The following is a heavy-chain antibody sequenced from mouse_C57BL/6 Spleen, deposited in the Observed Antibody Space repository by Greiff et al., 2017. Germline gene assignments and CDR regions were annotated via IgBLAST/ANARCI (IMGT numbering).Heavy chain of an antibody. Sequence: QVQLKQPGAELVKPGASVKLSCKASGYTFTSYGIRWVKQRPGQGLEWIGEIDPSSGNTYYNEKFKGKATLTADKSSSTAYMELSSLTSEDSAVYFCARSTTTAVVAEDYWGQGTTLTVSS. CDR1: GYTFTSYG. CDR2: IDPSSGNT. D-gene: IGHD1-1*01. CDR3: ARSTTTAVVAEDY. J-gene: IGHJ2*01. V-gene: IGHV1-81*01.